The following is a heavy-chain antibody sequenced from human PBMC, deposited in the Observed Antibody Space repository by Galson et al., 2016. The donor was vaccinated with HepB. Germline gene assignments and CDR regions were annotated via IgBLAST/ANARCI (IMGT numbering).Heavy chain of an antibody. V-gene: IGHV1-3*01. CDR1: GYTFTSYA. J-gene: IGHJ5*02. D-gene: IGHD2-2*01. CDR2: INAGSGNT. Sequence: SVKVSCKASGYTFTSYAIHWVRQAPGQRLEWMGWINAGSGNTKYSQTFQSRVTITRDTFASTAYMELSSLRSEDTAVYYCARVAVPADVNWFDPWGQGTLVTVSS. CDR3: ARVAVPADVNWFDP.